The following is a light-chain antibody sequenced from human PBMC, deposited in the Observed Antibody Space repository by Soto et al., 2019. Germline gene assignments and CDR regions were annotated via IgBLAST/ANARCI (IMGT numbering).Light chain of an antibody. CDR1: SNDVGGYNY. CDR3: SSYTTTTTSCV. V-gene: IGLV2-14*01. Sequence: QSVLTQPASVSGSPGQSITISCTGTSNDVGGYNYVSWYQQYPDKAPTLIIYDVSNRPSGVSTRFSGSKSGNRASLTISGLQADDEADYYCSSYTTTTTSCVFGTGTKVTVL. J-gene: IGLJ1*01. CDR2: DVS.